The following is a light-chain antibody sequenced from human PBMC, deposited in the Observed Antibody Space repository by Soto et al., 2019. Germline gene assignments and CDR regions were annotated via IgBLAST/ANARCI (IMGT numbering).Light chain of an antibody. V-gene: IGLV2-8*01. CDR2: EVS. CDR1: SSDVGEENY. CDR3: SSFTSSYTFV. Sequence: QSALTQPPSASGSPGQSVTITCSGTSSDVGEENYVSWYQQHPGKVPKLILYEVSKRPSGVPDRFSGSKSGNTASLTISGLQAEDEADYYCSSFTSSYTFVFGSGTKVTVL. J-gene: IGLJ1*01.